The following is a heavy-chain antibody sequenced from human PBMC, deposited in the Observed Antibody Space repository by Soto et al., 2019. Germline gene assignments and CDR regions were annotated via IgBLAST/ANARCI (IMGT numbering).Heavy chain of an antibody. CDR2: IYYSGST. Sequence: PSETLSLTCTVSGGSISSGDYYWSWIRQPPGKGLEWIGYIYYSGSTYYNPSLKSRVTISVDTSKNQFSLKLSSVTAADTAVYYCASTRTQIYCISTSCRNNWFDPWGQGTLVTVSS. D-gene: IGHD2-2*01. J-gene: IGHJ5*02. V-gene: IGHV4-30-4*01. CDR1: GGSISSGDYY. CDR3: ASTRTQIYCISTSCRNNWFDP.